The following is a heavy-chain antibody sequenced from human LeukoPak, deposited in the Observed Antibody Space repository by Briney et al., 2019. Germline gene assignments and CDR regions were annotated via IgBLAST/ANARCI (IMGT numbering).Heavy chain of an antibody. CDR1: GFAFSNYA. D-gene: IGHD6-19*01. CDR3: ANRPTVAVAGMGKAFDI. J-gene: IGHJ3*02. CDR2: ISGFNT. V-gene: IGHV3-23*01. Sequence: GGSLRLSCTTSGFAFSNYAMNWVRQAPGKGPEWVSGISGFNTYYADSVKGRFTISRDNSKNTLYLQMNSLRAEDTAVYYCANRPTVAVAGMGKAFDIWGQGTMVTVSS.